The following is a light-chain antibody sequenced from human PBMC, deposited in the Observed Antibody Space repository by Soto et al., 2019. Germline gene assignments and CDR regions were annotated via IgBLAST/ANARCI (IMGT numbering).Light chain of an antibody. J-gene: IGKJ4*01. CDR1: QNVGRDY. CDR3: QQYASSPRT. V-gene: IGKV3D-20*01. CDR2: NAS. Sequence: EIVLTQSPATLSLSPGERATLSCGASQNVGRDYLAWYQQKGGLAPRLLIFNASSMATDIADRFSRSGSGADFTLTISRLEPEEFAVYYCQQYASSPRTFGGGTMVEIK.